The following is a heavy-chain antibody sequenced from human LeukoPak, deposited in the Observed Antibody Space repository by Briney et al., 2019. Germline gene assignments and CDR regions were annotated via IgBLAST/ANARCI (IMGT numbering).Heavy chain of an antibody. CDR3: AKDGGSWGVGEWFDP. Sequence: GGSLRLSCAASGFTFSSYAMSWVRQAPGKGLEWVSAISGSGGSTYYADSVKGRSTISRDNSKNTLYLQMNSLRAEDMAVYYCAKDGGSWGVGEWFDPWGQGTLVTVSS. CDR2: ISGSGGST. CDR1: GFTFSSYA. D-gene: IGHD6-13*01. J-gene: IGHJ5*02. V-gene: IGHV3-23*01.